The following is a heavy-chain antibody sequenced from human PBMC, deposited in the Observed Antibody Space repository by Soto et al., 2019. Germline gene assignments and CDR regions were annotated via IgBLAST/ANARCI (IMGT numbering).Heavy chain of an antibody. V-gene: IGHV4-34*01. CDR2: INHSGST. CDR1: GGSFSGYY. D-gene: IGHD5-12*01. CDR3: ARESGYSGYDGYYFDY. J-gene: IGHJ4*02. Sequence: NPSETLSLTCAVYGGSFSGYYWSWIRQPPGKGLEWIGEINHSGSTNYNPSLKSRVTISVDTSKNQFSLKLSSVTAADTAVYYCARESGYSGYDGYYFDYWGQGTLVTVSS.